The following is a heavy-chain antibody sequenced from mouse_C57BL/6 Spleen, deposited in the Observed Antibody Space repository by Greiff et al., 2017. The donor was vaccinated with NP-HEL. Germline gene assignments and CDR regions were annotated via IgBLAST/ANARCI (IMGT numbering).Heavy chain of an antibody. CDR3: ARGDYGY. CDR1: GFTFSSYA. D-gene: IGHD2-4*01. V-gene: IGHV5-4*03. Sequence: EVKVVESGGGLVKPGGSLKLSCAASGFTFSSYAMSWVRQTPEKRLEWVATISDGGSYTYYPDNVKGRFTISRDNAKNNLYLQMSHLKSEDTAMYYCARGDYGYWGQGTTLTVSS. J-gene: IGHJ2*01. CDR2: ISDGGSYT.